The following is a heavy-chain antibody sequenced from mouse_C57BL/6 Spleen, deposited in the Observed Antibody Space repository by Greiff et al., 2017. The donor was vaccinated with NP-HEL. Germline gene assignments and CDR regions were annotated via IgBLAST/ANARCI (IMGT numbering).Heavy chain of an antibody. D-gene: IGHD1-1*01. J-gene: IGHJ2*01. CDR1: GYTFTSYG. CDR3: ARWEFITTVVASDY. Sequence: VQLQESGAELARPGASVKLSCKASGYTFTSYGISWVKQRTGQGLEWIGEIYPRSGNTYYNEKFKGKATLTADKSSSTAYMELRSLTSEDSAVYFCARWEFITTVVASDYWGQGTTLTVSS. CDR2: IYPRSGNT. V-gene: IGHV1-81*01.